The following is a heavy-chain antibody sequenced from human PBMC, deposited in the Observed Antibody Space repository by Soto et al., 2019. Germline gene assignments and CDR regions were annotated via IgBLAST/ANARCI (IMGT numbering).Heavy chain of an antibody. CDR3: ARSMTTVTTFVY. J-gene: IGHJ4*02. V-gene: IGHV1-3*01. CDR1: GYTFTSYA. Sequence: ASVKVSCKASGYTFTSYAMHWVRQAPGQRLEWMGWINAGNGNTKYSQKFQGRVTITRDTSASTAYMELSSLRSEDTAVYYCARSMTTVTTFVYWGQGTLVTVSS. D-gene: IGHD4-17*01. CDR2: INAGNGNT.